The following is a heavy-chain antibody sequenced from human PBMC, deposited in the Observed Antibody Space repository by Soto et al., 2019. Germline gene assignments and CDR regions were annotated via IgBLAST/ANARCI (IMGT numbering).Heavy chain of an antibody. J-gene: IGHJ4*02. CDR2: ISYDGSNK. CDR3: AKDRNSGLDY. D-gene: IGHD6-13*01. V-gene: IGHV3-30*18. Sequence: TGGSLRLSCAASGFTFSSYGMHWVRQAPGKGLEWVAVISYDGSNKYYADSVKGRFTISRDNSKNTLYLQMNSLRAEDTAAYYCAKDRNSGLDYWGQGTLVTVSS. CDR1: GFTFSSYG.